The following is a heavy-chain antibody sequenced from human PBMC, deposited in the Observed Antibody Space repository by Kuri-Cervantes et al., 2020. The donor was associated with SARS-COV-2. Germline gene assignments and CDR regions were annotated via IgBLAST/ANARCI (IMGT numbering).Heavy chain of an antibody. Sequence: SETLSLTCTVSGGSISSYYWSRIRQPPGKGLEWIGYIYYSGSTNYNPPLKSRITISVDTSKNQFSLNLTSVTAADTAVYFCSRSGWYSMGVTYYHLDVWGKGTTVTVSS. CDR3: SRSGWYSMGVTYYHLDV. V-gene: IGHV4-59*01. D-gene: IGHD6-19*01. CDR2: IYYSGST. CDR1: GGSISSYY. J-gene: IGHJ6*03.